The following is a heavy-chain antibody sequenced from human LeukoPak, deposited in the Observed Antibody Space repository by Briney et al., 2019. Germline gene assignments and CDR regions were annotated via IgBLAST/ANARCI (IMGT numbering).Heavy chain of an antibody. Sequence: SQTLSLTCTVSGVSISSYYWSWIRQPAGKGLEWIGRIYSSGSTNYNPSLKSRVTMSVDTSKNQFSLKLSSVTAADTAVYYCARGQYHLLYWYFDLWGRGTLVTVSS. V-gene: IGHV4-4*07. J-gene: IGHJ2*01. CDR2: IYSSGST. CDR3: ARGQYHLLYWYFDL. CDR1: GVSISSYY. D-gene: IGHD2-2*01.